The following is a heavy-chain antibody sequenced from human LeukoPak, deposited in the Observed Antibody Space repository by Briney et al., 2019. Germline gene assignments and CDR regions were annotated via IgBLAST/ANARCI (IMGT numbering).Heavy chain of an antibody. J-gene: IGHJ6*02. V-gene: IGHV3-33*01. Sequence: GGSLRLSCAASGFTFSSYGMHWVRQAPGKGLEWVAVIWYDGSNKYYADSVKGRFTISRDNSKNTLYLQMNSLRAEDTAVYYCAREYSSSWYGYYGMDVWGQGTLVTVPS. CDR2: IWYDGSNK. CDR3: AREYSSSWYGYYGMDV. CDR1: GFTFSSYG. D-gene: IGHD6-13*01.